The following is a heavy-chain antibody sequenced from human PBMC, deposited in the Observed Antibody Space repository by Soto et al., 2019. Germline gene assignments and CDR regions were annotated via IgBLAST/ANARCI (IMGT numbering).Heavy chain of an antibody. D-gene: IGHD5-12*01. CDR1: GFIFSSYA. V-gene: IGHV3-23*01. CDR3: ASIVATIKEWLFDH. J-gene: IGHJ4*02. CDR2: VSGSGIYT. Sequence: GSLRLSCAASGFIFSSYALSWVRQAPGKGLEWVSAVSGSGIYTYYADSVKGRFTISRDNSKNTVYLQMNSLRAEDTALYYCASIVATIKEWLFDHWGQGTLVTVSS.